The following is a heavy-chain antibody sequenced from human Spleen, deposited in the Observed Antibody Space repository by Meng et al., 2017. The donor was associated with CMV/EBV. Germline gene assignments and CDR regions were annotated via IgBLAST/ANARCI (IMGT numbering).Heavy chain of an antibody. CDR2: ISSSGSTI. D-gene: IGHD5/OR15-5a*01. J-gene: IGHJ6*02. CDR3: ARVLAAYSVPGINYGMDV. V-gene: IGHV3-11*01. CDR1: GFTFSDYY. Sequence: GGSLRLSCAASGFTFSDYYMSWIRQDPGKGLEWVSYISSSGSTIYYADSVKGRFTISRDNAKNSLYLQMNSLRAEDTAVYYCARVLAAYSVPGINYGMDVWGQGTTVTVSS.